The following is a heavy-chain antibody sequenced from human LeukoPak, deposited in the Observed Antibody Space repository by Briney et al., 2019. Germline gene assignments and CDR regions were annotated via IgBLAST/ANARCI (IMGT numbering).Heavy chain of an antibody. CDR1: GGSFSGYY. CDR3: ARTISSGYSAYYFDY. D-gene: IGHD3-22*01. J-gene: IGHJ4*02. V-gene: IGHV4-34*01. CDR2: INHSGST. Sequence: SETLSLTCAVYGGSFSGYYWSWIRQPPGKGLEWIGEINHSGSTNYNPSLKSRVTISVDTSKNQFSLKLSSVTAADTAVYYCARTISSGYSAYYFDYWGQGTLVTVSS.